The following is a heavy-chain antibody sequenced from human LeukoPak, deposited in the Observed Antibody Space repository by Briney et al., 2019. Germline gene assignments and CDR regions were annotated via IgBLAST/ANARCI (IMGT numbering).Heavy chain of an antibody. J-gene: IGHJ1*01. CDR2: INPNSGGT. D-gene: IGHD3-22*01. V-gene: IGHV1-2*02. CDR1: GYTFTGYY. CDR3: ARDLDSSGHAGQH. Sequence: GASVKVSCKASGYTFTGYYMHWVRQAPGQGLEWMGWINPNSGGTNYAQKFQGRVTMTRDTSISTAYMELSRLRSDDTAVYYCARDLDSSGHAGQHWGQGTLVTVSS.